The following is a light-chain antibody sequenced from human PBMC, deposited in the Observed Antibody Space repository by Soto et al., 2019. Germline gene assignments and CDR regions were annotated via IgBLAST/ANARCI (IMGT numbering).Light chain of an antibody. V-gene: IGKV3-20*01. J-gene: IGKJ4*01. CDR2: GAS. Sequence: EIVLTQSPGTLSLSPGERAALSCRASQSVSSTYLAWYQQKPGQAPMLLLYGASSRATVIPDRCSGSASGTYFKLTSSILEPEYSAAYYCQQHDSTHTFGGGTKVDIK. CDR3: QQHDSTHT. CDR1: QSVSSTY.